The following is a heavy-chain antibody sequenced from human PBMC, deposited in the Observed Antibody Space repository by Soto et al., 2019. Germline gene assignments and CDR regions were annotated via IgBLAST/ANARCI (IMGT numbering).Heavy chain of an antibody. V-gene: IGHV3-30*18. Sequence: GGSLRLSCAASGFTSSNYGMPWVRQAPGKGLEWVAVISYDGSNKYYADSVKGRFTISRDNSKNTLYLQMSSLRAEDTAVYYCAKDVDIAATISYGMDVWGQGTTVTVSS. D-gene: IGHD5-12*01. CDR1: GFTSSNYG. CDR3: AKDVDIAATISYGMDV. J-gene: IGHJ6*02. CDR2: ISYDGSNK.